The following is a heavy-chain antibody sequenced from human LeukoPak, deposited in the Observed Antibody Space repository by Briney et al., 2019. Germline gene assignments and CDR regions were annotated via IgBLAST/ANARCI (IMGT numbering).Heavy chain of an antibody. Sequence: GGSLRLSCAASGFTFSSYAMSWVRQAPGKGLEWVSAISGSGGSTYYADSVKGRFTISRDNSRNTLYLQMNSLRAEDTAVYYCAKDSAGSYYNWFDPWGQGTLVTVSS. V-gene: IGHV3-23*01. J-gene: IGHJ5*02. CDR2: ISGSGGST. D-gene: IGHD1-26*01. CDR1: GFTFSSYA. CDR3: AKDSAGSYYNWFDP.